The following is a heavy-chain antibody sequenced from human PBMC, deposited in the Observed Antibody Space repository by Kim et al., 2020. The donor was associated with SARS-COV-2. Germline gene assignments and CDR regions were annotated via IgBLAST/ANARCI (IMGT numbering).Heavy chain of an antibody. CDR1: GFTFGEYA. D-gene: IGHD2-15*01. CDR3: ARDNTKWYSAEYFPH. J-gene: IGHJ1*01. CDR2: IRSKTYLGTK. V-gene: IGHV3-49*03. Sequence: GGSLRLSCTGSGFTFGEYALSWFRQAPGKGLEWVGLIRSKTYLGTKEYAASVKGRFSISREDSRSVVYLQINSLKIEDTAVYYCARDNTKWYSAEYFPHWGQGTLVTVSS.